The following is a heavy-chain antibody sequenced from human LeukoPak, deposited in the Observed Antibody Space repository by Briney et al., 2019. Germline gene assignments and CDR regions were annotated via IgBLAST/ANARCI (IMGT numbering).Heavy chain of an antibody. CDR3: ARDLYFGSGSGGAY. Sequence: GGSLRLSCAASGFTLSNYWMTWVRQAPGKGLEWVANIKQDGSEKYYVDSVKGRFTISRDNARNSLYLHMNSLRAEDTAVYYCARDLYFGSGSGGAYWGQGTLVTVSS. CDR1: GFTLSNYW. J-gene: IGHJ4*02. CDR2: IKQDGSEK. V-gene: IGHV3-7*03. D-gene: IGHD3-10*01.